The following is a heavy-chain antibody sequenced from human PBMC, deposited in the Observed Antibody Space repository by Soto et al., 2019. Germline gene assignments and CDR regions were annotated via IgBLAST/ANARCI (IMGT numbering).Heavy chain of an antibody. CDR3: ARGGAYSSSPVGFDP. V-gene: IGHV4-30-4*01. Sequence: QVQLQESGPGLVKPSQTLSLTCTVSGDSISSGDYYWSWIRQPPGKGLEWIGYIYYSGSTYYNPSLKSRVTISVDTSKNQFSLKLSSVTAADTAVYYCARGGAYSSSPVGFDPWGQGTLVTVSS. CDR2: IYYSGST. J-gene: IGHJ5*02. CDR1: GDSISSGDYY. D-gene: IGHD6-6*01.